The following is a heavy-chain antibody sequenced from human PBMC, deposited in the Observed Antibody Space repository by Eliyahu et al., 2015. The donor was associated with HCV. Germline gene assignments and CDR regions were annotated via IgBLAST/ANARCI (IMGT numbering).Heavy chain of an antibody. V-gene: IGHV3-9*01. CDR3: AKNNLIGDNGSGSYLDDAFDI. J-gene: IGHJ3*02. CDR2: ITWNSGRI. CDR1: GFTFXXYG. Sequence: EVQLVESGGGLVQPGGSLTLSCAASGFTFXXYGXPWVRQAPGKGLEWVSGITWNSGRIGYADSVRGRFTISRDNAKNFLYLQMSTLRAEDTALYYCAKNNLIGDNGSGSYLDDAFDIWGQGTMVTVS. D-gene: IGHD3-10*01.